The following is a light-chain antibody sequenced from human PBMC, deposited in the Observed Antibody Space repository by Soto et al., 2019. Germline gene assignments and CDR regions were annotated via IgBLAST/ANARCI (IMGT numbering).Light chain of an antibody. CDR3: QQANSFPIT. CDR2: KAS. CDR1: HTISSW. V-gene: IGKV1-5*03. Sequence: DIQMTQSPSTLSGSVGDRVTITCRASHTISSWLAWYQQKPGKAPKLLIYKASTLKSGVPSRFSGSGSGTDFTLTISSLQPEDCAIYFCQQANSFPITFGQGTRLEI. J-gene: IGKJ5*01.